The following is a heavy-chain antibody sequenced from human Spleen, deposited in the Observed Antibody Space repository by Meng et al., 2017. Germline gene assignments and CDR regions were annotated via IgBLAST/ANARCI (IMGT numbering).Heavy chain of an antibody. CDR1: GFTFSSYA. Sequence: ETLSLTCAASGFTFSSYAMSWVRQAPGKGLEWVSGIGGRGYSTDYADSVKGRFTISRDNSKNTLYLQMHSLRVEDTAIYYCASIPLWFTNDAFDIWGQGTMVTVSS. CDR2: IGGRGYST. V-gene: IGHV3-23*01. J-gene: IGHJ3*02. CDR3: ASIPLWFTNDAFDI. D-gene: IGHD3-10*01.